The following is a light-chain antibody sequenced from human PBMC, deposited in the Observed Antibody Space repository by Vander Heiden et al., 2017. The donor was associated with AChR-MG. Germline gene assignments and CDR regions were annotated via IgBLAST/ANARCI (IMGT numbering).Light chain of an antibody. Sequence: QAGLTQPPSVSSDLRQTATLTCTGDNNNVGHQGAAWLQQHQGRPPRLLFYRNNNRPSGISERFSASRSGDTASLTITRLQPEDEADYYCSAWDSSLSVVVFGGGTKLTVL. V-gene: IGLV10-54*04. CDR3: SAWDSSLSVVV. J-gene: IGLJ2*01. CDR2: RNN. CDR1: NNNVGHQG.